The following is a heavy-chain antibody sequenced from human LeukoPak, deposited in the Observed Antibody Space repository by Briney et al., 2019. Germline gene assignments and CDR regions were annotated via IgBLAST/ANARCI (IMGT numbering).Heavy chain of an antibody. J-gene: IGHJ6*03. Sequence: SETLSLTCTVSGGSVSSSSYYWGWIRQPPGKGLEWMGSFYSSGSTYYNPSLQSRVTISVDTSKNQFSLKLSSVTAADTAVYYCARETSQKGAHYMDVWGKGTTVTISS. CDR1: GGSVSSSSYY. V-gene: IGHV4-39*07. CDR2: FYSSGST. D-gene: IGHD3-16*01. CDR3: ARETSQKGAHYMDV.